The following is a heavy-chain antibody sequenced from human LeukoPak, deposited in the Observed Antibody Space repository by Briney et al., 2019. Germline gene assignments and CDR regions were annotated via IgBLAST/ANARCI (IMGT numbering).Heavy chain of an antibody. J-gene: IGHJ6*03. CDR3: ARDFVGWAYMDV. CDR1: GDSVSSSSAA. V-gene: IGHV6-1*01. Sequence: SQTLSLTCAISGDSVSSSSAAWNWIRQSPSRGLEWLGRTYYRSKWYNDYPISVRSRITINPDTSKNQFSLQLNSVTPEDTAVYYCARDFVGWAYMDVWGKGTTVTVSS. D-gene: IGHD1-26*01. CDR2: TYYRSKWYN.